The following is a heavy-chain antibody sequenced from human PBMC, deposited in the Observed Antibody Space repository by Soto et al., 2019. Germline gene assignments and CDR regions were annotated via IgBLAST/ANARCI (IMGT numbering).Heavy chain of an antibody. CDR2: IYYSGST. D-gene: IGHD3-3*01. CDR3: ARGGSGKWDFWSGYSKEYYYYYMDV. V-gene: IGHV4-59*01. Sequence: SETLSLTCTVSGGSISSYYWSWIRQPPGKGLEWIGYIYYSGSTNYNPSLKSRVTISVDTSKNQFSLKLSSVTAADTAMYYCARGGSGKWDFWSGYSKEYYYYYMDVWGKGTTVTVSS. CDR1: GGSISSYY. J-gene: IGHJ6*03.